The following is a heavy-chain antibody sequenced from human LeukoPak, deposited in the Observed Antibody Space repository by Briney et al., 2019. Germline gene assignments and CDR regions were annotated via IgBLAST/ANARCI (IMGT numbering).Heavy chain of an antibody. Sequence: GGSLRLSCNASGFNGFSFNTYTMNWVRQAPGKGLEWVSSISGTSAYIYYGSSVRGRFTISRDNAKNSLFLQMDSLRAEDTAIYYCARGPGYMDVWGLGTTVTVSS. CDR1: GFNGFSFNTYT. CDR3: ARGPGYMDV. J-gene: IGHJ6*03. CDR2: ISGTSAYI. V-gene: IGHV3-21*01.